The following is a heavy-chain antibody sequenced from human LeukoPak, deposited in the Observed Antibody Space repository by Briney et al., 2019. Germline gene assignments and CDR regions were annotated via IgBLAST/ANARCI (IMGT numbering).Heavy chain of an antibody. J-gene: IGHJ4*02. CDR2: ISGSGGST. Sequence: GGSLRLSCAASGFTFSSYAMHWVRQAPGKGLEWVAAISGSGGSTYYADSVKGRFTISRDNSKNTLYLQMNSLRAEDTAVYYCATSRGYSSSSGGYWGQGTLVTVSS. CDR1: GFTFSSYA. CDR3: ATSRGYSSSSGGY. D-gene: IGHD6-6*01. V-gene: IGHV3-23*01.